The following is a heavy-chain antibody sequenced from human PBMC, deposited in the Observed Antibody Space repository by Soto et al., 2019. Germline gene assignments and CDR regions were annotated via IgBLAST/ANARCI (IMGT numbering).Heavy chain of an antibody. CDR2: ITTAGDT. CDR1: GFTFSNYD. J-gene: IGHJ6*02. Sequence: PGGSLRLSCAASGFTFSNYDMHWVRQVTEKGLEWVSGITTAGDTYYPGSVKGRFTISREKAKNSLYLQMNSLSAGDTAVYYCARELHGGSYGMDVWGQGTTVTVSS. CDR3: ARELHGGSYGMDV. V-gene: IGHV3-13*01.